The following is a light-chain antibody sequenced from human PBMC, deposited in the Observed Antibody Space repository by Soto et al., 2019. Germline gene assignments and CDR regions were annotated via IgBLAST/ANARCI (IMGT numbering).Light chain of an antibody. CDR3: QHYGNSLWT. Sequence: EIVMTQSPATLSVSPGERATLSCRASQSVSSNLAWYQQKPGQAPRLLIYGASTRATGIPARFSGSGSGTDFTLTISRLEPEDFAIYYCQHYGNSLWTFGQGTKVDIK. CDR2: GAS. V-gene: IGKV3-15*01. CDR1: QSVSSN. J-gene: IGKJ1*01.